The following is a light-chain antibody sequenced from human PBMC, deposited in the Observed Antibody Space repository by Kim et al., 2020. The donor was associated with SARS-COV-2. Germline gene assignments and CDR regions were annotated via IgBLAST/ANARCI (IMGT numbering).Light chain of an antibody. CDR3: AAWDDSLSAVL. CDR1: SSNIGSNF. CDR2: RNS. Sequence: GQRFTISCSGGSSNIGSNFVFWYYQLPGTAPKLLIFRNSQRPSGVPDRFSGSQSGTSASLAISGLRSEDEGDYYCAAWDDSLSAVLFGGGTQLTVL. J-gene: IGLJ2*01. V-gene: IGLV1-47*01.